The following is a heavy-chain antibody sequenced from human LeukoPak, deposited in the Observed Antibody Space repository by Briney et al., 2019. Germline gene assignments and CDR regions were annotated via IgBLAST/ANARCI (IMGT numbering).Heavy chain of an antibody. Sequence: GGSLRLSCAASGFTFSSYSMNWVRQAPGKGLEWVSYISSSSTIYYADSVKGRFTISRDNAKNSLYLQMNSLRAEDTAVYYCARDAIAAAGFVDIWGQGTMVTVSS. CDR3: ARDAIAAAGFVDI. CDR1: GFTFSSYS. V-gene: IGHV3-48*01. D-gene: IGHD6-13*01. CDR2: ISSSSTI. J-gene: IGHJ3*02.